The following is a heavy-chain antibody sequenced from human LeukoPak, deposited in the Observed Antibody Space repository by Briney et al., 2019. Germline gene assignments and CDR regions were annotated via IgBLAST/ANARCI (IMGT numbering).Heavy chain of an antibody. CDR1: GGSFSGYY. Sequence: SETLSLTCAVYGGSFSGYYWSWIRQPPGKGLEWIGEINHSGSTNYNPSLKSRVTISVDTSKNQFSLKLSSVTAADTAVYYCAGNGYSYGPYYYGMDVWGQGTTVTVSS. D-gene: IGHD5-18*01. CDR2: INHSGST. CDR3: AGNGYSYGPYYYGMDV. V-gene: IGHV4-34*01. J-gene: IGHJ6*02.